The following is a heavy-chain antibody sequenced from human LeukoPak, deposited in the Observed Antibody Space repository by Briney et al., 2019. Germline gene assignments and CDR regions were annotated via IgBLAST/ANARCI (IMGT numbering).Heavy chain of an antibody. V-gene: IGHV1-58*01. CDR2: IVVGSGNT. CDR3: AVGDILTGYSPMSACDI. CDR1: GFTFTRSA. J-gene: IGHJ3*02. Sequence: PGPSVKVSCKASGFTFTRSAVQWVRQARGPRLVGVGWIVVGSGNTKYAQKFQERVTITRDMSTSTAYMELSSLRSEDTAVYYCAVGDILTGYSPMSACDIWGQGTMVTVSS. D-gene: IGHD3-9*01.